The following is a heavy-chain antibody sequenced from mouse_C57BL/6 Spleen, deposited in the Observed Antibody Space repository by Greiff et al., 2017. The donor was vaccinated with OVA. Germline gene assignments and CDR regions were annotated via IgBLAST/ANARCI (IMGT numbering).Heavy chain of an antibody. V-gene: IGHV1-76*01. CDR3: ARDYYDYGVWFAY. D-gene: IGHD2-4*01. J-gene: IGHJ3*01. CDR1: GYTFTDYY. CDR2: IYPGSGNT. Sequence: QVQLQQSGAELVRPGASVKLSCKASGYTFTDYYINWVKQRPGQGLEWIARIYPGSGNTYYNEKFKGKATLTAEKSSSTAYMQLSSLTSEDSAVYFCARDYYDYGVWFAYWGQGTLVTVSA.